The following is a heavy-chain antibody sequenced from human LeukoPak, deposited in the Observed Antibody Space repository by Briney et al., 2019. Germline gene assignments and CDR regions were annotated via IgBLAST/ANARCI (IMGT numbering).Heavy chain of an antibody. V-gene: IGHV3-49*04. J-gene: IGHJ6*03. CDR3: TRDRGYDFWSGSIYYYYMDV. CDR2: IRSKAYGGTT. D-gene: IGHD3-3*01. CDR1: GGSINTYY. Sequence: LSLTCTVSGGSINTYYWSWVRQAPGKGLEWVGFIRSKAYGGTTEYAASVKGRFSISRDDSKSIAYLQMNSLKTEDTAVYFCTRDRGYDFWSGSIYYYYMDVWGKGTTVTVSS.